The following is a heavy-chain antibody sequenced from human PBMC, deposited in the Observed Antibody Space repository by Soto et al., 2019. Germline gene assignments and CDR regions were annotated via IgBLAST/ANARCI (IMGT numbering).Heavy chain of an antibody. V-gene: IGHV5-10-1*01. Sequence: PGESLKISCKGSGYSFTSYWISWVRQMPGKGLEWMGRIDPSDSYTNYSPSFQGHVTISADKSISTAYLQWSSLKASDTAMYYCAVIYYYDSSATYYWGQGTLVTVSS. CDR2: IDPSDSYT. D-gene: IGHD3-22*01. J-gene: IGHJ4*02. CDR3: AVIYYYDSSATYY. CDR1: GYSFTSYW.